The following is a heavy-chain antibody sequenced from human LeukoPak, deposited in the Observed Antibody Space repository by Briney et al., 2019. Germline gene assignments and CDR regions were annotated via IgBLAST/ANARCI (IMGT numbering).Heavy chain of an antibody. CDR1: GGSISSYY. D-gene: IGHD2-2*01. CDR2: IYYSGST. V-gene: IGHV4-59*01. J-gene: IGHJ6*02. CDR3: ARGPYLLYGMDV. Sequence: SETLSLTCTVSGGSISSYYWSWIRQPPGKGLEWIGYIYYSGSTNYNPSLKSRVTISVDTSKNQFSLELSSVTAADTAVYYCARGPYLLYGMDVWGQGTTVTVSS.